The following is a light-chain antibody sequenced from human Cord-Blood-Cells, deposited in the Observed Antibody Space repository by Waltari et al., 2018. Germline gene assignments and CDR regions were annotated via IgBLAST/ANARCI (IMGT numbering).Light chain of an antibody. CDR1: QSISSY. CDR2: AAS. CDR3: KQRYSTPQT. V-gene: IGKV1-39*01. J-gene: IGKJ2*01. Sequence: DIQMTQSPSSLSASVGDRVTITCRASQSISSYLTWYQQKPGKAPKLLIYAASSLQSGVPSRFSGSGSGTEFTQSISSLQPEDFASYYCKQRYSTPQTFGQGTKLEIK.